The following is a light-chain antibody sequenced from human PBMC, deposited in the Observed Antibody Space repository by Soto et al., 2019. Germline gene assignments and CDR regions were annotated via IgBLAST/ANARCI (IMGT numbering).Light chain of an antibody. V-gene: IGKV1-6*01. J-gene: IGKJ1*01. CDR1: QGIRND. CDR2: AAS. Sequence: IQMTQSPSSRPASVGDTITITCGASQGIRNDLGWYQQKPGKATKIMIYAASSLQSGVPSRLRGSGYGKDFTLTISRLQPEEGATDDGLQEYNYPRTFGQGTKVDIK. CDR3: LQEYNYPRT.